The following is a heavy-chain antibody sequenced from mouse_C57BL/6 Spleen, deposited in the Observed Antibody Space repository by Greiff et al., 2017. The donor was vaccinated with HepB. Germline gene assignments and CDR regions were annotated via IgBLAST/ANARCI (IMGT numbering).Heavy chain of an antibody. V-gene: IGHV1-52*01. CDR3: ARNSNPGDFDY. D-gene: IGHD2-5*01. Sequence: VQLQQPGAELVRPGSSVKLSCKASGYTFTSYWMHWVKQRPIQGLEWIGNIDPSDSETHYNQKFKDKATLTVDKSSSTAYMQLSSLTSEDSAVYYCARNSNPGDFDYWGQGTTLTVSS. CDR1: GYTFTSYW. J-gene: IGHJ2*01. CDR2: IDPSDSET.